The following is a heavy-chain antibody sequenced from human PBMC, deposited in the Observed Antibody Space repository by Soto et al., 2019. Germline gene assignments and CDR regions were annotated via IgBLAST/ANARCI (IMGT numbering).Heavy chain of an antibody. J-gene: IGHJ6*02. CDR3: ARSVDCSGGSCPTDPYYYYGMDV. Sequence: QVQLVQSGAEVKKPGASVKVSCKASGYTFTSYGISWVRQAPGQGLEWMGWISAYNGNTNYAQKLQGRVTMNTDKSTSTAYMELRSLRSDDTAVYYCARSVDCSGGSCPTDPYYYYGMDVWGQGTTVTVSS. D-gene: IGHD2-15*01. CDR2: ISAYNGNT. V-gene: IGHV1-18*04. CDR1: GYTFTSYG.